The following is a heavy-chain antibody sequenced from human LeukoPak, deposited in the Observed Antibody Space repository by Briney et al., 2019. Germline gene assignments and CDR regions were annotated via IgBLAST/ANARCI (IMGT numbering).Heavy chain of an antibody. CDR1: GGSISSGSYY. D-gene: IGHD2-8*01. CDR2: IYTSGST. CDR3: ARGVDIVLMVYALFDY. Sequence: PSETLSLTCTVSGGSISSGSYYRSWIRQPAGKGLEWIGRIYTSGSTNYNPSLKSRVTISVDTSKNQFSLKLSSVTAADTAVYYCARGVDIVLMVYALFDYWGQGTLVTVSS. J-gene: IGHJ4*02. V-gene: IGHV4-61*02.